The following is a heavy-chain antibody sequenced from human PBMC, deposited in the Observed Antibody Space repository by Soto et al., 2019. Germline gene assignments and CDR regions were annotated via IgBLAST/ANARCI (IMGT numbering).Heavy chain of an antibody. Sequence: SETLSLTCTVSGGSISSGDYYWSWIRQHPGKGLEWIGYIYYSGSTYYNPSLKSRVTISVDTSKNQLSLKLNSVTAADTAVYCCARDRVTMVRGLLRPSYYFDYWGQGTLVTVSS. CDR2: IYYSGST. CDR3: ARDRVTMVRGLLRPSYYFDY. V-gene: IGHV4-31*03. J-gene: IGHJ4*02. CDR1: GGSISSGDYY. D-gene: IGHD3-10*01.